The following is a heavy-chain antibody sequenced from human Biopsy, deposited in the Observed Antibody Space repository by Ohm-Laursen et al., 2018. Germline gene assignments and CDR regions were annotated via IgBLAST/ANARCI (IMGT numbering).Heavy chain of an antibody. CDR2: VYYTGST. V-gene: IGHV4-59*01. CDR3: ARGRGYYSDRTVPGYFDL. J-gene: IGHJ2*01. D-gene: IGHD3-22*01. CDR1: GGSISSDY. Sequence: GTLSLTCTVSGGSISSDYWSWIRQPPGKGLQWIGYVYYTGSTDYNPSLQSRVTISVDTSKNHFSLRLRSVTPADTAIYYCARGRGYYSDRTVPGYFDLWGRGTLVTVSS.